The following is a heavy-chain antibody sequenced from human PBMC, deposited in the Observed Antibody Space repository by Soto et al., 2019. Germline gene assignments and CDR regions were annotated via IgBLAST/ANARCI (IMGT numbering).Heavy chain of an antibody. D-gene: IGHD6-19*01. V-gene: IGHV4-34*01. CDR2: INHSGST. CDR1: GGSFSGYY. J-gene: IGHJ4*02. Sequence: PSETLSLTCAVYGGSFSGYYWSWIRQPPGKGLEWIGEINHSGSTNYNPSLKSRVTISVDTSKNQFSLELSSVTAADTAVYYCARERGSSGCVDYWGQGTLVTVSS. CDR3: ARERGSSGCVDY.